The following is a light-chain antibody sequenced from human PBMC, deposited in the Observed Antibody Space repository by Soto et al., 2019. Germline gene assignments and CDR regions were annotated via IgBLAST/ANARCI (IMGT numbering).Light chain of an antibody. CDR2: GAS. Sequence: DIPMTQSPSSLSASVGDRVTITCRASQNINRYVSWFQQKPGKAPHLLIFGASNLQSGVPSRFSGSGSGTEFTLTITNLQPEDFVTYYCHQSYTVPITFGQGTRLDIK. V-gene: IGKV1-39*01. J-gene: IGKJ5*01. CDR1: QNINRY. CDR3: HQSYTVPIT.